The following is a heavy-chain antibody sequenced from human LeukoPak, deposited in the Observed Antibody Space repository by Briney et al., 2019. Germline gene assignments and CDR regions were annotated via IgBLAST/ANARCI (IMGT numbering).Heavy chain of an antibody. CDR2: IYYSGST. J-gene: IGHJ3*02. D-gene: IGHD5-18*01. V-gene: IGHV4-59*01. CDR1: GGSISSYY. Sequence: SETLSLTCTVSGGSISSYYWSWIRQPPGKGLEWIGYIYYSGSTNYNPSLKSRVTISVDTSKNQFSLKLSSVTAADTAVYYCARLYSHGPGGAFDIWGQGTMVTVSS. CDR3: ARLYSHGPGGAFDI.